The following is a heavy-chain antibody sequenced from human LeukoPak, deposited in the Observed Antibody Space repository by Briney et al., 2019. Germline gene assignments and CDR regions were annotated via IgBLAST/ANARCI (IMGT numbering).Heavy chain of an antibody. Sequence: GGSLRLSCAASGFTASSTSIIWVRQAPGKGLECVSYIRGDTSTEYAEYVRGRFTISRDDAKNTVNLQRNSLGVEDTSVYYFARRRGGYRDGDLDYWGQGTLVTVSS. CDR3: ARRRGGYRDGDLDY. J-gene: IGHJ4*02. CDR2: IRGDTST. CDR1: GFTASSTS. V-gene: IGHV3-66*01. D-gene: IGHD6-25*01.